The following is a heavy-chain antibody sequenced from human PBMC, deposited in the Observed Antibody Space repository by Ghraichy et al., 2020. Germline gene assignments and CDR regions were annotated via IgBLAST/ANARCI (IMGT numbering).Heavy chain of an antibody. Sequence: GGSLRLSCAASGFTFRSYAMHWVRQAPGTGLQWVALIAHDGSVKYYADSVKGRVTISRDNSQNILYLQLNSLRAEDTALYYCAREERGYLVGYWGQGTLVTVSP. CDR2: IAHDGSVK. CDR3: AREERGYLVGY. CDR1: GFTFRSYA. V-gene: IGHV3-30*04. D-gene: IGHD5-12*01. J-gene: IGHJ4*02.